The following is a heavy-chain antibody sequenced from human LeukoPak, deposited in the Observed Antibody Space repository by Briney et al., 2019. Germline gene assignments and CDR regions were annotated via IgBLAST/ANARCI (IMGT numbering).Heavy chain of an antibody. CDR2: ISYDGSNK. V-gene: IGHV3-30*18. Sequence: GGSLRLSCAASGFTFSSYGMHWVRQAPGKGLEWVAVISYDGSNKYYADSVKGRSTISRDNSKNTLYLQMNSLRAEDTAVYYCAKVREGAVAGYYYYYGMDVWGQGTTVTVSS. J-gene: IGHJ6*02. CDR1: GFTFSSYG. D-gene: IGHD6-19*01. CDR3: AKVREGAVAGYYYYYGMDV.